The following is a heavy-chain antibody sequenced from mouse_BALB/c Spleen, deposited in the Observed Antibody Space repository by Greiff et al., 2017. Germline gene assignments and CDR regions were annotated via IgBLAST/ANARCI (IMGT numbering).Heavy chain of an antibody. J-gene: IGHJ4*01. CDR3: ARVYGNYAMDY. Sequence: QVQLKESGAELMKPGASVKISCKATGYTFSSYWIEWVKQRPGHGLEWIGEILPGSGSTNYNEKFKGKATFTADTSSNTAYMQLSSLTSEDSAVYYCARVYGNYAMDYWGQGTSVTVSS. CDR2: ILPGSGST. V-gene: IGHV1-9*01. D-gene: IGHD2-1*01. CDR1: GYTFSSYW.